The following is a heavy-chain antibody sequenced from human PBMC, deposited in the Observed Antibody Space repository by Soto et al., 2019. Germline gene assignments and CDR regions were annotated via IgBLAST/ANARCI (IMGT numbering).Heavy chain of an antibody. Sequence: QVQLVQSGAEVKKPGSSVKVSCKASGGTFSSYTISWVRQAPGQGLEWMGRIIPILGIANYAQKVQGRVTITADKSTSTAYMELSSLRSEDTAVYYCARGLAIYYYGMDVWGQGTTVTVSS. CDR1: GGTFSSYT. V-gene: IGHV1-69*02. J-gene: IGHJ6*02. CDR3: ARGLAIYYYGMDV. CDR2: IIPILGIA. D-gene: IGHD3-9*01.